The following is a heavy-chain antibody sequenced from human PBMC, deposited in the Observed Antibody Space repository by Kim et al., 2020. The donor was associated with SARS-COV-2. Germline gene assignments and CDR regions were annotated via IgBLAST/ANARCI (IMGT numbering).Heavy chain of an antibody. CDR3: AIPRRGTGDAYWYFDL. Sequence: SETLSLTCTVSGGSISSYYWSWIRQPPGKGLEWIGFIYYSGSTNYNPSLKSRVTISVDTSKNQFSLKLISVTAADTAVYYCAIPRRGTGDAYWYFDLWGRGTLVTVSS. J-gene: IGHJ2*01. D-gene: IGHD7-27*01. CDR1: GGSISSYY. CDR2: IYYSGST. V-gene: IGHV4-59*08.